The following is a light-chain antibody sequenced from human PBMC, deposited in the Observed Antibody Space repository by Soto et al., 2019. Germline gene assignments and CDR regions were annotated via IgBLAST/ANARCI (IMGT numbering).Light chain of an antibody. V-gene: IGLV2-14*01. J-gene: IGLJ3*02. CDR1: SSDIGGYNY. CDR3: SSYTSSRIRV. Sequence: QSALTQPASVSGSPGQSITISCTGSSSDIGGYNYVSWYQQHPGKAPKLMIYDVNNRPSGVSYRFSGSKSGSTASLTISGLQAEDEADYYCSSYTSSRIRVFGGGTQLTVL. CDR2: DVN.